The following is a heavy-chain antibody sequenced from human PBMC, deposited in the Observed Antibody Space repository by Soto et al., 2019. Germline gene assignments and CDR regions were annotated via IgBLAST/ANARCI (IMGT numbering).Heavy chain of an antibody. D-gene: IGHD2-8*01. CDR3: ARARCTQCPFDV. Sequence: QVQLVESGGGVVQPGRSLRLSCVASGFTFSNYVMNWVRQAPGKGLEWVAVISYDGYTKYYPDSVKGRFTISRDNSKNTLYLQMNSLTSDDTATFFCARARCTQCPFDVWGRGTMVTVSS. CDR1: GFTFSNYV. V-gene: IGHV3-30-3*01. J-gene: IGHJ3*01. CDR2: ISYDGYTK.